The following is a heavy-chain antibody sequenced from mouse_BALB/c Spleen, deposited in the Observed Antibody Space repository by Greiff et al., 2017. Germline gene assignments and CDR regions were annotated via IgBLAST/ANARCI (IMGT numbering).Heavy chain of an antibody. CDR3: ANGNYVGYAMDY. V-gene: IGHV3-2*02. Sequence: EVKLMESGPGLVKPSQSLSLTCTVTGYSITSDYAWNWIRQFPGNKLEWMGYISYSGSTSYNPSLKSRISITRDTSKNQFFLQLNSVTTEDTATYYCANGNYVGYAMDYWGQGTSVTVSS. CDR1: GYSITSDYA. D-gene: IGHD2-1*01. J-gene: IGHJ4*01. CDR2: ISYSGST.